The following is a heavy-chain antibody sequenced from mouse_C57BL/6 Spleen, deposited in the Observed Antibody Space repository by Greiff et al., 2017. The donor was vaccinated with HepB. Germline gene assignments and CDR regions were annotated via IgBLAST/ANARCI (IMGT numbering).Heavy chain of an antibody. Sequence: QVQLQQPGAELVRPGSSVKLSCKASGYTFTSYWMDWVKQRPGQGLEWIGNIYPSDSETHYNQKFKDKATLTGDKSSSTAYMQLSSLTSEDSAVYYCARWGYEDYWGQGTTLTVSS. CDR1: GYTFTSYW. V-gene: IGHV1-61*01. J-gene: IGHJ2*01. CDR2: IYPSDSET. D-gene: IGHD3-1*01. CDR3: ARWGYEDY.